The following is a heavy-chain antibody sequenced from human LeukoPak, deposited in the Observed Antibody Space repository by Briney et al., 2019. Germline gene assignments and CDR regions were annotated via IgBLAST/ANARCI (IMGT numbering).Heavy chain of an antibody. V-gene: IGHV4-39*07. J-gene: IGHJ4*02. CDR2: IYYSGST. CDR3: ARSGVGYYDSSGYYS. Sequence: SETLSLTCTVSGGSISSSNYYWGWIRQPPGKGLEWIGSIYYSGSTYYSPSLKSRVTISVDTSKNQFSLKLSSVTAADTAVYYCARSGVGYYDSSGYYSWGQGTLVTVSS. CDR1: GGSISSSNYY. D-gene: IGHD3-22*01.